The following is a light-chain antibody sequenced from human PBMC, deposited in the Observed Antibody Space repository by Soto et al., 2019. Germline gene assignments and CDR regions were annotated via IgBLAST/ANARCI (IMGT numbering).Light chain of an antibody. CDR3: QQRYGWPPIT. CDR1: QSVFSY. V-gene: IGKV3-11*01. J-gene: IGKJ5*01. Sequence: EIVLTQSPAPLSLSPGERATLSCRASQSVFSYLAWYQQKPGQAPRLLIYDTSNRATGVPARFSGSGSGTDFTLTISSLEPEDFAVYYCQQRYGWPPITFGQGTRLDIK. CDR2: DTS.